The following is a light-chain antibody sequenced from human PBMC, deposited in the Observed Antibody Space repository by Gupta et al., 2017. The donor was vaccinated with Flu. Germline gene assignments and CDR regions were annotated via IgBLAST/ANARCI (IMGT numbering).Light chain of an antibody. CDR2: DAS. CDR1: QEINKF. Sequence: PTSLSASVGDRVTITCQASQEINKFLNWYQQRPGKAPKLLINDASNLETGVPSRFSGSGFGTAFTFTISSLQAEDVATYYCQQYDDLPFTFGPGTIVAMK. J-gene: IGKJ3*01. CDR3: QQYDDLPFT. V-gene: IGKV1-33*01.